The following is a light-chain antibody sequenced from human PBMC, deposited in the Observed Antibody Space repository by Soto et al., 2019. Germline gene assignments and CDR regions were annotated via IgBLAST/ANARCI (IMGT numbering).Light chain of an antibody. Sequence: SYERTQPPSVSVSPGQTASITCSGDKLGDKYACWYQQKPGQSPVLVIYQDSKRPSGIPERFSGSNSGNTATLTISGTQAMDEADYYCQAWDSSIHYVFGTGTKLTVL. CDR2: QDS. CDR3: QAWDSSIHYV. V-gene: IGLV3-1*01. J-gene: IGLJ1*01. CDR1: KLGDKY.